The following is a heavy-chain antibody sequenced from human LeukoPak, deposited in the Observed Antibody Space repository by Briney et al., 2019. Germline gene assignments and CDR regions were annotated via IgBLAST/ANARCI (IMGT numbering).Heavy chain of an antibody. CDR2: ISSSSSTI. J-gene: IGHJ4*02. V-gene: IGHV3-48*01. Sequence: PGGSLRLSCAASGFTFISYSLNWVRQAPGKGLEWVSYISSSSSTIYYADSVKGRFTISIDNAKNSLYLQMNSLRAEDTAVYYCARGKSRYYDSSGYDEWGQVTLVTVSS. CDR1: GFTFISYS. CDR3: ARGKSRYYDSSGYDE. D-gene: IGHD3-22*01.